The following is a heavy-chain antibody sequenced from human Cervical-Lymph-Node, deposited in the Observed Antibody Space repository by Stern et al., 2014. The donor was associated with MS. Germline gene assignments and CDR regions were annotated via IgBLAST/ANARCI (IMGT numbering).Heavy chain of an antibody. CDR2: ISFDGRNK. V-gene: IGHV3-30*18. Sequence: VQLVESGGGVVQPGASLRLSCVVSGLNFSNYGMHWVRRAPGKGLEWIAVISFDGRNKFYADSVVGRFSSSRDKSKNTLWLQMNSLRPEDTAIYFCAKLAQLTYFFDYWGQGTLVTVSS. CDR3: AKLAQLTYFFDY. J-gene: IGHJ4*02. D-gene: IGHD1-1*01. CDR1: GLNFSNYG.